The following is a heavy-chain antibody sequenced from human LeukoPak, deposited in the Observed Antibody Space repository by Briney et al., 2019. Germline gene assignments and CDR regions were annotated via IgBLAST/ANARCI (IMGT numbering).Heavy chain of an antibody. CDR3: AGHGGGNAVSFFDY. V-gene: IGHV4-39*01. CDR2: IYYSGST. J-gene: IGHJ4*02. CDR1: GGSVSSSSYY. D-gene: IGHD4-23*01. Sequence: SETLSLTCTVSGGSVSSSSYYWDWIRQPPGKGLEWIGTIYYSGSTYYSSSLKSRVTISVDTSKNQSSLKLSSVTAADTAVYYCAGHGGGNAVSFFDYWGQGTLVTVSS.